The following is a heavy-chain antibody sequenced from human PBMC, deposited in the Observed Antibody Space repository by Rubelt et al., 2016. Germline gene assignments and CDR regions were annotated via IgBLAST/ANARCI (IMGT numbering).Heavy chain of an antibody. CDR3: ARGTLSIAARPGLVSYGMDV. D-gene: IGHD6-6*01. V-gene: IGHV3-64*02. CDR1: GFSFSSYA. J-gene: IGHJ6*02. Sequence: RGGSLRLSCAVSGFSFSSYAMHWVRQAPGKGLEYVSGISSNGGSTYHADSVKGRFTISRDNSKNTLYLQMGSLRAEDMAVYYCARGTLSIAARPGLVSYGMDVWGQGTTVTVSS. CDR2: ISSNGGST.